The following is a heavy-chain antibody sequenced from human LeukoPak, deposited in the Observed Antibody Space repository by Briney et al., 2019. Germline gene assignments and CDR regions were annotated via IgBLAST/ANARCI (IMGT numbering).Heavy chain of an antibody. CDR2: MKPNSGDT. CDR1: GYTFTTYD. CDR3: AILYYGSGTYHNY. D-gene: IGHD3-10*01. J-gene: IGHJ4*02. V-gene: IGHV1-8*01. Sequence: ASVKVSCKASGYTFTTYDINWVRQATGQGLEWIGWMKPNSGDTGYAQKFQGRVTMTRNTSISTAYMELSSLRSEDTALYYCAILYYGSGTYHNYWGQGTLVTVSS.